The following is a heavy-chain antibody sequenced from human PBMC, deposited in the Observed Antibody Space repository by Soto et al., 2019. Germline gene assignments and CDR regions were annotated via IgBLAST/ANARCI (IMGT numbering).Heavy chain of an antibody. J-gene: IGHJ6*02. Sequence: PGASLRVSCAVSGFTFGSYGMHWVRQAPVKGLEWVAFISYDGSEKYYAESVKGRFTISRENSKNTLYLQMNSLRAEDTAVFYCAKAGGPTDNYYGVEVWRQGTTVTVSS. V-gene: IGHV3-30*18. CDR3: AKAGGPTDNYYGVEV. CDR1: GFTFGSYG. CDR2: ISYDGSEK. D-gene: IGHD1-1*01.